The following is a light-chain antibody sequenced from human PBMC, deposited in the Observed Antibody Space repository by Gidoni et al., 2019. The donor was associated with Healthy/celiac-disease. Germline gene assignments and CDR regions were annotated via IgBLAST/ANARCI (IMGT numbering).Light chain of an antibody. CDR2: DAS. J-gene: IGKJ2*01. V-gene: IGKV3-11*01. CDR1: QSVSSY. CDR3: QQRSSWPKT. Sequence: EIVLPQSPATLSLSPGERATLSCRASQSVSSYLAWYQQKPGQAPRLLIYDASNRATGTPARFSGGASGTDFTLTISSLEHEDFAVYYCQQRSSWPKTFGQGTKLEIK.